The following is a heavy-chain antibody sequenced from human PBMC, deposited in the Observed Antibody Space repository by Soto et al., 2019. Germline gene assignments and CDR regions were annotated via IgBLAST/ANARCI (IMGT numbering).Heavy chain of an antibody. CDR3: ARARFQVLYGKPYFDS. D-gene: IGHD2-2*02. J-gene: IGHJ4*02. CDR2: IYHSGNT. Sequence: SETLSLTCTVSGGSITTGGSYWSWIRQHPGKGLEWIGNIYHSGNTYYNPSLKSRLTISVDTSKNHFSLMVDSVTAADTAVYYCARARFQVLYGKPYFDSWGQGALVTVSS. V-gene: IGHV4-31*03. CDR1: GGSITTGGSY.